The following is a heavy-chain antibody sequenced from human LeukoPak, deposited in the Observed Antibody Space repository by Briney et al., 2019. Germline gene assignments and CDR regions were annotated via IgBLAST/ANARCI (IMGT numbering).Heavy chain of an antibody. CDR3: ARLRGYCSSGSCFRPDFDR. Sequence: PEESLKISCTGSGYSFTSYWIGWVRPMPGKGLEWMGINYPGDSDTPHSPSFQGQVTVSLDQSINTAYLQWSSLKASDTAMYYCARLRGYCSSGSCFRPDFDRWGQGTLVTVSS. CDR1: GYSFTSYW. V-gene: IGHV5-51*01. CDR2: NYPGDSDT. D-gene: IGHD2-15*01. J-gene: IGHJ4*02.